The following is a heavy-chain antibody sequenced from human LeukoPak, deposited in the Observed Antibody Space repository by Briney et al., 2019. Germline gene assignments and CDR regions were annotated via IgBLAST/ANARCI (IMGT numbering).Heavy chain of an antibody. V-gene: IGHV3-53*01. CDR1: GFTVSSNY. J-gene: IGHJ6*02. Sequence: GGSLRLSCAASGFTVSSNYMSWVRQAPGKGLEWVSVIYSGGSTYYADSVKGRFTISRDNSKNTLYLQMNSLRAEDTAVYYCAKYGRFLEWLGSYYYYYYGMDVWGQGTTVTVSS. CDR2: IYSGGST. CDR3: AKYGRFLEWLGSYYYYYYGMDV. D-gene: IGHD3-3*01.